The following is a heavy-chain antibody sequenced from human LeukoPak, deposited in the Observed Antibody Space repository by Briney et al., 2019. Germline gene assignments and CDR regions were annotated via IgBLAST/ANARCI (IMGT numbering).Heavy chain of an antibody. V-gene: IGHV1-8*01. CDR3: ARGQVAATPDYGMDV. CDR2: MNPNSGNT. CDR1: GYTFTIYD. Sequence: ASVKVSFKASGYTFTIYDINWVRQATGQGLEWMGWMNPNSGNTGYAQKFQGRVTMTRNTSISTAYMELSSLRSEDTAVYYCARGQVAATPDYGMDVWGQGTTVTVSS. J-gene: IGHJ6*02. D-gene: IGHD2-15*01.